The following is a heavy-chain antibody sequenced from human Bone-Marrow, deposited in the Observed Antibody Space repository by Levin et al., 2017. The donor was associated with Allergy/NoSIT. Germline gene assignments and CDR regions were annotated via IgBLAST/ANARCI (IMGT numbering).Heavy chain of an antibody. Sequence: RAGGSLRLSCEASGFTFTNYAVTWVRQAPGKGLEWVSFISHTATHTYYADSVKGRFTISRDNSKNTLYLQMNSLTDEDTAVYYCARDGAGATGKARLDYWGQGTLVTVSS. CDR1: GFTFTNYA. CDR3: ARDGAGATGKARLDY. CDR2: ISHTATHT. J-gene: IGHJ4*02. V-gene: IGHV3-23*01. D-gene: IGHD1-26*01.